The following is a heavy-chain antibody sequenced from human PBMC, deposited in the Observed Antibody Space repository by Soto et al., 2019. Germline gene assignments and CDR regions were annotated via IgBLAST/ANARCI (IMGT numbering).Heavy chain of an antibody. J-gene: IGHJ4*02. Sequence: QVQLVESGGGVDQLGTSLRLSCVGSGFTFRSFVIHWVRQAPGKGLEWVALTSYDGSNAYYGDSVKGRFTISRDNSKNTVDLQMDSLRVEDTALYYCARWGTTGGLDFSGQGTLV. CDR3: ARWGTTGGLDF. CDR2: TSYDGSNA. CDR1: GFTFRSFV. D-gene: IGHD3-16*01. V-gene: IGHV3-30*03.